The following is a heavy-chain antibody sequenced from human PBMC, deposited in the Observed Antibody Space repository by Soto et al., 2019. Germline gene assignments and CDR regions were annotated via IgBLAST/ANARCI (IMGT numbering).Heavy chain of an antibody. CDR1: GYSFTSYW. V-gene: IGHV5-51*01. Sequence: VESLKSSWKGSGYSFTSYWIGWVRQMPGKGLACMGVIYPGDSDTRYSPSFQGQVTISADKSISTAYLQWSSLKASDTATYYCARQGYCSAGSCYSDYYYGMDVWGQGTTVTVSS. CDR3: ARQGYCSAGSCYSDYYYGMDV. J-gene: IGHJ6*02. D-gene: IGHD2-15*01. CDR2: IYPGDSDT.